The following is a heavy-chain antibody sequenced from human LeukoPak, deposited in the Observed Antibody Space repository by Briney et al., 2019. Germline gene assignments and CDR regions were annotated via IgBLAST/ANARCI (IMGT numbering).Heavy chain of an antibody. CDR1: GGSFSGYY. CDR2: IYAIGST. CDR3: VRETPGLAFDI. J-gene: IGHJ3*02. V-gene: IGHV4-34*01. Sequence: ETLSLTCAVYGGSFSGYYWSWIRQPPGKGLDYIGSIYAIGSTYYNPSLESRVTISKDTSKNHFSLRLDSVTAADTAVYYCVRETPGLAFDIWGQGIMVTVSS. D-gene: IGHD2-2*01.